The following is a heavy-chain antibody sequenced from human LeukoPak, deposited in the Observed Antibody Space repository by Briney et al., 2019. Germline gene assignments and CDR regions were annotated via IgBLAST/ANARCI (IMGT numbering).Heavy chain of an antibody. D-gene: IGHD4-17*01. Sequence: ASVKVSCKASGYTFTSYGISWVRQAPGQGLEWMGWISAYNGNTNYAQKLQGRVTMTTDTSTSTAYMELRSLRSDDTAVYYCARDIVDYGDYGRQDYWGQGTLVTVSS. V-gene: IGHV1-18*01. CDR2: ISAYNGNT. J-gene: IGHJ4*02. CDR1: GYTFTSYG. CDR3: ARDIVDYGDYGRQDY.